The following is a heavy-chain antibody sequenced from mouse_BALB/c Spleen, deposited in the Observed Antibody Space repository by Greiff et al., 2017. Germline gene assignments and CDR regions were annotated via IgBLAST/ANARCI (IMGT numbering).Heavy chain of an antibody. V-gene: IGHV5-17*02. CDR3: ARSGIYYGYGYYAMDY. CDR2: ISSGSSTI. D-gene: IGHD2-2*01. J-gene: IGHJ4*01. CDR1: GFTFSSFG. Sequence: EVQGVESGGGLVQPGGSRKLSCAASGFTFSSFGMHWVRQAPEKGLEWVAYISSGSSTIYYADTVKGRFTISRDNPKNTLFLQMTSLRSEDTAMYYCARSGIYYGYGYYAMDYWGQGTSVTVSS.